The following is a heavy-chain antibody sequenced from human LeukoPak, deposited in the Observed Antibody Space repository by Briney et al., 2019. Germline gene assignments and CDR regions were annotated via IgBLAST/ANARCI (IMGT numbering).Heavy chain of an antibody. Sequence: PGGSLRLSCAASGFTFSSYAVNWVRQAPGKGLEWVANIKQDGSEKYYVDSVKGRFTISRDNAKNSLYLQMNSLRAEDTAVYYCARGQTDYWGQGTLVTVSS. V-gene: IGHV3-7*01. CDR2: IKQDGSEK. CDR1: GFTFSSYA. J-gene: IGHJ4*02. CDR3: ARGQTDY.